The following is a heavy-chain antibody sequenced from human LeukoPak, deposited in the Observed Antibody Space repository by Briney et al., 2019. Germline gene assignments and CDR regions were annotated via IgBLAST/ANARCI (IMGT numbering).Heavy chain of an antibody. Sequence: SETLSLTCTASGGSISSYYWSWIRQPPGKGLEWIGTIYYSGNTYYNPSLKSRVTISVDTSKNQFSLKLSSVTAADTAVYYCARHVTIFGAPNWFDPWGQGTLVTVSS. CDR1: GGSISSYY. V-gene: IGHV4-39*01. D-gene: IGHD3-3*01. J-gene: IGHJ5*02. CDR3: ARHVTIFGAPNWFDP. CDR2: IYYSGNT.